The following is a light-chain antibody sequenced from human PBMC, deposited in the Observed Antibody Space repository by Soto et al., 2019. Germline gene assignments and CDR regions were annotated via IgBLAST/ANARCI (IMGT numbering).Light chain of an antibody. V-gene: IGLV2-14*01. CDR1: SSDVGGYNY. J-gene: IGLJ2*01. CDR2: DVS. CDR3: SSYTSSSTLYVV. Sequence: QSALTQPASVSGSPGQSITISCTGTSSDVGGYNYVSWYQQHTGKAPKLMIYDVSNRPSGVSNRFSGSKSGNTASLTISGLQAEDEGEYYCSSYTSSSTLYVVFGGGTKLAVL.